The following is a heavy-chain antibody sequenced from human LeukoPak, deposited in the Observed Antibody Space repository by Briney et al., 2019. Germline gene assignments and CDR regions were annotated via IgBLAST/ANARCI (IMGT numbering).Heavy chain of an antibody. D-gene: IGHD2-15*01. J-gene: IGHJ4*02. CDR1: GFTVSSNY. CDR3: ARDTRSCSGGGCYTAFDF. CDR2: IYTIGST. V-gene: IGHV3-53*01. Sequence: GGSLRLSCAASGFTVSSNYMSWVRQAPGEGLEWVSVIYTIGSTYYADSVKGRFTISRDNSKNTVHLQMNSLRAEDTAVYYCARDTRSCSGGGCYTAFDFRGQGTLVTVSS.